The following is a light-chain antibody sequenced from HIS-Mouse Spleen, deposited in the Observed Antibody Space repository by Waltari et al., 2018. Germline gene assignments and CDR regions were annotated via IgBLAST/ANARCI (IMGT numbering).Light chain of an antibody. CDR1: SSDVGGYNY. CDR2: EVS. J-gene: IGLJ3*02. CDR3: SSYTSSSTWV. Sequence: QSALTQPASVSGSPGQSITIPCTGTSSDVGGYNYVSCDQQHPGKAPNLMIYEVSNRPSGVSNRFSGSKSGNTASLTISGLQAEDEADYYCSSYTSSSTWVFGGGTKLTVL. V-gene: IGLV2-14*01.